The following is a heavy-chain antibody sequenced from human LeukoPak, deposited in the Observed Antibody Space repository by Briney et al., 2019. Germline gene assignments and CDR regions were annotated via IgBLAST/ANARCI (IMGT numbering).Heavy chain of an antibody. J-gene: IGHJ4*02. Sequence: SSETLSLTCAVYGGSFSGYYWSWIRQPPGKGLEWIGEINHSGSTNYNPSLKSRVTISVDTSKNQFSLKLSSVTAADTAVYYCVRHSSRGFDYWGQGILVTVPS. D-gene: IGHD6-19*01. CDR3: VRHSSRGFDY. V-gene: IGHV4-34*01. CDR2: INHSGST. CDR1: GGSFSGYY.